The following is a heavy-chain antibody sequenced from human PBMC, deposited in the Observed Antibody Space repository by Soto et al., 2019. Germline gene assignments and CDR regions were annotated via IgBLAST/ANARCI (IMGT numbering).Heavy chain of an antibody. V-gene: IGHV3-30*03. D-gene: IGHD6-19*01. CDR3: ALTRRSSLLEVAGPGFEY. CDR1: GFNFGAFG. CDR2: LSYEGSEE. J-gene: IGHJ4*02. Sequence: GGSLRLSCAASGFNFGAFGMHWVRQAPGKGLEWLSVLSYEGSEEYYADSVRGRFTISRDNSKNTLFLQMDSLRVDDTGVYYCALTRRSSLLEVAGPGFEYWGRGTLVTVSS.